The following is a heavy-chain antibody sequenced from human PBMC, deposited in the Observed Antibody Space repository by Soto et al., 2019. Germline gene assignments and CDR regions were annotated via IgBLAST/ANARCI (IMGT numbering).Heavy chain of an antibody. Sequence: VQLVESGGGVVQPGRSLRLSCEVSGLPFSDFGLDWVRQAPGKGLEWVAIISYDGSKKYYGDSVKGRFTISRDNSKNTLYLQMESLRGDDTGIYYCAKTATLSNEYDNTGYSSEDYWGRGTLVTVSS. J-gene: IGHJ4*01. CDR2: ISYDGSKK. D-gene: IGHD3-22*01. CDR3: AKTATLSNEYDNTGYSSEDY. CDR1: GLPFSDFG. V-gene: IGHV3-30*18.